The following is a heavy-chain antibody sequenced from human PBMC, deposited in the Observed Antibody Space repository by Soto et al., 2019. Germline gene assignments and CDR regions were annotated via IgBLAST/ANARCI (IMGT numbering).Heavy chain of an antibody. D-gene: IGHD2-15*01. CDR2: ISSSSSYI. Sequence: GGSLRLSCAASGFTFSSYSMNWVRQAPGKGLEWVSSISSSSSYIYYADSVKGRFTISRDNAKNSLYLQMNSLRAEDTAVYYCARIVTVVTGGFDYWGQGTLVTVSS. J-gene: IGHJ4*02. CDR1: GFTFSSYS. V-gene: IGHV3-21*01. CDR3: ARIVTVVTGGFDY.